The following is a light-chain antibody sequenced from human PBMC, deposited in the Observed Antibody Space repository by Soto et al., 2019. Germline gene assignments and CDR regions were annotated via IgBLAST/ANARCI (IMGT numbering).Light chain of an antibody. J-gene: IGLJ2*01. Sequence: QSVLTQPPSASGTPGQRVTISCSGSSSNIGSNTVNWYQQLPGTAPKLLISSNNQRPSGVPDRFAGSQSGTSASLAISGLQSEDEADYYCAAWDDSLNGHVVFGGGTKLTVL. V-gene: IGLV1-44*01. CDR3: AAWDDSLNGHVV. CDR1: SSNIGSNT. CDR2: SNN.